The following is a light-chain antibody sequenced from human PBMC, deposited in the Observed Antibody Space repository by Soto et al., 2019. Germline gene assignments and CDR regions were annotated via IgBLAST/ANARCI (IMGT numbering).Light chain of an antibody. J-gene: IGKJ4*01. CDR3: QQRSNWPLT. CDR2: DAS. V-gene: IGKV3-11*01. CDR1: QSVSSY. Sequence: EIVLTQSPATLSLSPGERATLSCRASQSVSSYLAWYQQKPGQAPRLLIYDASNRATGIPARFSGSGSGTAFTLTISSREPGDFAVYYCQQRSNWPLTFGGGTKVEIK.